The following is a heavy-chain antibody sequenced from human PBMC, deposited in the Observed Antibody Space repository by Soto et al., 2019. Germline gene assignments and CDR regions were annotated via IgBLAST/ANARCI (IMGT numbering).Heavy chain of an antibody. J-gene: IGHJ5*02. V-gene: IGHV4-59*08. CDR1: GGSISSYY. D-gene: IGHD6-19*01. Sequence: SETLSLTCTVSGGSISSYYWSWIRQPPGKGLEWIGYIYYSGSTNYNPSLKSRATISVDTSKNQFSLKLSSVTAADTAVYYCARHGAVAGYDWFDPWGQGTLVTVS. CDR3: ARHGAVAGYDWFDP. CDR2: IYYSGST.